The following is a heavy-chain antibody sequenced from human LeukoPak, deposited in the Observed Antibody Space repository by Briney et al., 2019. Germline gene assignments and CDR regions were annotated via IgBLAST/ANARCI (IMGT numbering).Heavy chain of an antibody. D-gene: IGHD3-22*01. CDR2: ISNDGSNK. J-gene: IGHJ4*02. V-gene: IGHV3-30*04. CDR1: GFTFRSYA. Sequence: PGRSLRLSCAASGFTFRSYAMHWVRQAPGKGLEWVAVISNDGSNKYYADSVKGRFTISRDNSKNTLYLQMNSLRAEDTAVYYCARGLAHNYDSSAYFLDYWGQGTLVTVSS. CDR3: ARGLAHNYDSSAYFLDY.